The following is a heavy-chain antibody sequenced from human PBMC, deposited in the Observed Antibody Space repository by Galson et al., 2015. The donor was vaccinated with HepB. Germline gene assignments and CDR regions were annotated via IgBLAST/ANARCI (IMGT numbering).Heavy chain of an antibody. D-gene: IGHD3-10*01. Sequence: SVKVSCKASEYTFTNYNIEWVRQAPGQGLEWMGIIDTSGDSTSYAQKFQGRVTMTRDTSSSTVYMELSSLRSEDTAVYYCARASRGGVITVVRGVMIDYWGQGTLVTVSS. V-gene: IGHV1-46*01. CDR1: EYTFTNYN. J-gene: IGHJ4*02. CDR3: ARASRGGVITVVRGVMIDY. CDR2: IDTSGDST.